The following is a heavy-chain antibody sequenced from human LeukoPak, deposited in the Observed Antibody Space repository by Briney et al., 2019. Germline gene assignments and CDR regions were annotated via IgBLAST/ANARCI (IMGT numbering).Heavy chain of an antibody. CDR1: GGSLSSYY. V-gene: IGHV4-59*01. Sequence: PSETLSLTCTVSGGSLSSYYWSWIRQPPGKGLEWIGYIYYSGSTNYNPSLKSRVTISVDTSKNQFSLKLSSVTAADTAVYYCASLNYDYVWGSYRYTETYFDYWGQGTLVTVSS. CDR3: ASLNYDYVWGSYRYTETYFDY. D-gene: IGHD3-16*02. CDR2: IYYSGST. J-gene: IGHJ4*02.